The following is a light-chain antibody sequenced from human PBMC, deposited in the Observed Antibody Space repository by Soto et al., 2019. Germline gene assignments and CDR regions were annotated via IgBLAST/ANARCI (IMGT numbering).Light chain of an antibody. CDR3: QQYQTFWT. Sequence: DIQMTQSPSTLSASVGDRVTIPCRASQSISSWLAWYQQKPGKAPKLLIYKASSLESGVPSRFSGGGFGKEFTLTISSLQPDDYATYYCQQYQTFWTFGQGTKVDIK. CDR2: KAS. CDR1: QSISSW. V-gene: IGKV1-5*03. J-gene: IGKJ1*01.